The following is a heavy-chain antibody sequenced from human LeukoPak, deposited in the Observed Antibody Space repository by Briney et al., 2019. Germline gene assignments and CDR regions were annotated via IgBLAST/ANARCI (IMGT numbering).Heavy chain of an antibody. V-gene: IGHV3-15*01. CDR3: TTVGGYSYGYNTY. CDR1: GFTFSNAW. D-gene: IGHD5-18*01. CDR2: IKSKTDGGTT. J-gene: IGHJ4*02. Sequence: GGSLRLSCAASGFTFSNAWMSWVRQAPGKVLEWVGRIKSKTDGGTTDYAAPVKGRFTISRDDSKNTLYLQMNSLKTEDTAVYYCTTVGGYSYGYNTYWGQGTLVTVSS.